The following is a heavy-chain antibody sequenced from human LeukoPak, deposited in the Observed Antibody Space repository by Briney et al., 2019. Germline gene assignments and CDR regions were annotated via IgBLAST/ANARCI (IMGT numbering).Heavy chain of an antibody. J-gene: IGHJ5*02. CDR3: ASSNWNDVGWFDP. Sequence: PSETLSLTRTVSGGSISSGDYYWSRIRQPPGKGLEWIGYIYYSGSTYYNPSLKSRVTISVDTSKNQFSLKLSSVTAADTAVYYCASSNWNDVGWFDPWGQGTLVTVSS. CDR1: GGSISSGDYY. V-gene: IGHV4-30-4*08. CDR2: IYYSGST. D-gene: IGHD1-20*01.